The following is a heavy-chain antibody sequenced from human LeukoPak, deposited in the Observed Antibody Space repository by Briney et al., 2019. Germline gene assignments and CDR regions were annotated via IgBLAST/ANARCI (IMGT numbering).Heavy chain of an antibody. CDR2: IKQDGSEK. J-gene: IGHJ4*02. V-gene: IGHV3-7*03. D-gene: IGHD3-16*01. CDR1: GFTFSSYW. CDR3: AKDRRIMITFGGVTSDY. Sequence: GGSLRLSCAASGFTFSSYWMSWVRQAPGKGLEWVANIKQDGSEKYYVDSVKGRFTISRDNSKNTLYLQMNSLRAEDTAVYYCAKDRRIMITFGGVTSDYWGQGTLVTVSS.